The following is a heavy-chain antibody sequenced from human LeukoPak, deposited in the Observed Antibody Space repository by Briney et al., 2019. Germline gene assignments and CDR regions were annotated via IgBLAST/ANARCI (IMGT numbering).Heavy chain of an antibody. J-gene: IGHJ2*01. CDR3: ARRWYFDL. Sequence: GGSLRLSCAASGFTLSIYAMHWVRQAPGKGLEWVAVISYDGSDKYYADSVKGRFTISRDNSKNTLYLQMNSLRAEDTAVYYCARRWYFDLWGRGTLVTVSS. CDR2: ISYDGSDK. V-gene: IGHV3-30*04. CDR1: GFTLSIYA.